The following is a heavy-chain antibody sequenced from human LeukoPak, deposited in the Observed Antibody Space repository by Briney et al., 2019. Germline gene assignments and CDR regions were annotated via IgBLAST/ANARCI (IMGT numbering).Heavy chain of an antibody. V-gene: IGHV3-21*06. CDR2: ISGNSLQT. J-gene: IGHJ4*02. CDR3: AKGNPAVY. D-gene: IGHD1-14*01. CDR1: GFTFSSYS. Sequence: GGSLRLSCAASGFTFSSYSVNWVRQAPGKGLDWVSSISGNSLQTYYADSVKGRFTVSRDNAKNSLHLQMNSLRAEDTAVYYCAKGNPAVYWGQGTLVTVSS.